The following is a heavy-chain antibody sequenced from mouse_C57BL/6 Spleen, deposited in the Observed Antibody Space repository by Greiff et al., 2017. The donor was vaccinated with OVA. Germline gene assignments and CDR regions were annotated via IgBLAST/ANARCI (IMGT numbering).Heavy chain of an antibody. CDR3: AREYYGSSLPFAY. CDR2: ISSGSSTI. CDR1: GFTFSDYG. J-gene: IGHJ3*01. V-gene: IGHV5-17*01. Sequence: DVKLQESGGGLVKPGGSLKLSCAASGFTFSDYGMHWVRQAPEKGLEWVAYISSGSSTIYYADTVKGRFTISRGNAKNTLFLQMTSLRSEDTAMYYCAREYYGSSLPFAYWGQGTLVTVSA. D-gene: IGHD1-1*01.